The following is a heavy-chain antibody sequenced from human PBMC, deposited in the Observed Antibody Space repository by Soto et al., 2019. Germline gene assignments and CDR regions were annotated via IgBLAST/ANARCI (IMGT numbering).Heavy chain of an antibody. Sequence: PSETLSLTCTVSGDSISSNNYYWGWIRQPPGKGLEWIGSINDSGSIYYNPSLKSRVTMSVDTSKNQFSLKLRSVTATDTAVYYCANYGYYYDSSGYYRLWGQGTLVTVSS. CDR3: ANYGYYYDSSGYYRL. CDR1: GDSISSNNYY. CDR2: INDSGSI. D-gene: IGHD3-22*01. V-gene: IGHV4-39*01. J-gene: IGHJ4*02.